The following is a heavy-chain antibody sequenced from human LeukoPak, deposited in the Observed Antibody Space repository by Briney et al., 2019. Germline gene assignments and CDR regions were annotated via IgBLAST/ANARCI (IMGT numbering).Heavy chain of an antibody. CDR2: INHSGST. J-gene: IGHJ5*02. CDR1: GGSFSGYY. Sequence: SETLSLTCAVYGGSFSGYYWSWIRQPPGKGLEWIGEINHSGSTNYNPSLKSRVTISVDTSKNQFSLKLSSVTAADTAVYYCARADCSGGSCLFDPWGQGTLVTVSS. D-gene: IGHD2-15*01. CDR3: ARADCSGGSCLFDP. V-gene: IGHV4-34*01.